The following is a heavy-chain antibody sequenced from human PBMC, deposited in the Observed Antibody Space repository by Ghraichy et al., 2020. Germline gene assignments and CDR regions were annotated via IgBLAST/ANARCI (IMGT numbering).Heavy chain of an antibody. V-gene: IGHV4-61*01. J-gene: IGHJ4*02. Sequence: SETLSLTCIVSGGSVSSGSYYWSWIRQPPGKGLEWIGYIYYSGSTNYNPSLKSRVTISVDTSKNQFSLKLSYVTAADTAVYYCARDRTTIAIDYWGQGTLVTVSS. CDR1: GGSVSSGSYY. CDR2: IYYSGST. D-gene: IGHD2/OR15-2a*01. CDR3: ARDRTTIAIDY.